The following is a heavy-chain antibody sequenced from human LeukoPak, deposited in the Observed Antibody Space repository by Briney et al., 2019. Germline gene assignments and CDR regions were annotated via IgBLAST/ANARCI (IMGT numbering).Heavy chain of an antibody. D-gene: IGHD1-26*01. CDR3: ARVASGSYRSNWFDP. CDR1: GFTFSNYW. J-gene: IGHJ5*02. Sequence: GGSLRLSCAASGFTFSNYWMTWVRQAPGKGLEWVANIKEDGSEKYYVDSVKGRFTISRDNAKNSLYLQMNSLRAEDTAVYYCARVASGSYRSNWFDPWGQGTLVTVSS. V-gene: IGHV3-7*01. CDR2: IKEDGSEK.